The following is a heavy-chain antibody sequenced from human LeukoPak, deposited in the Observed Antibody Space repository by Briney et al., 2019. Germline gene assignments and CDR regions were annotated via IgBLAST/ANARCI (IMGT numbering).Heavy chain of an antibody. D-gene: IGHD1-1*01. J-gene: IGHJ5*02. V-gene: IGHV1-8*02. CDR2: MNPNSGNT. Sequence: ASVKVSCKASGYTFTSYDINWVRQATGQGPEWMGWMNPNSGNTDYAQRFQGRGTMTRNTAISTAYMELSSLRSEDTAVYYCARAANWHDDDWFDPWGQGTLVTVSS. CDR3: ARAANWHDDDWFDP. CDR1: GYTFTSYD.